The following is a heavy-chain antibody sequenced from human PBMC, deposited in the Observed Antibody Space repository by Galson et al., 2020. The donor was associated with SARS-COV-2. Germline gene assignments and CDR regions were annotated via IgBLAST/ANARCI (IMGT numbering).Heavy chain of an antibody. CDR1: GDSISSDIAA. CDR2: TFYRSKWYN. D-gene: IGHD1-1*01. V-gene: IGHV6-1*01. CDR3: ARNCGTGTTGCDY. Sequence: SQTLSLTCALSGDSISSDIAAWNWIRQSPSRGLEWLGRTFYRSKWYNGYAVTVRSRITINPDTSKNQFSLQLTSVTPEDTAVYYCARNCGTGTTGCDYWGQGTLVTVSS. J-gene: IGHJ4*02.